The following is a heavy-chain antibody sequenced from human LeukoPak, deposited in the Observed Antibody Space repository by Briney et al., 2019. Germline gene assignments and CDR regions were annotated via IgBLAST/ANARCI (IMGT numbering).Heavy chain of an antibody. J-gene: IGHJ4*02. V-gene: IGHV3-7*01. D-gene: IGHD6-19*01. Sequence: GGSLRLSCAASGFTFSSYSMSWVRQAPGKGLEWMANINRDGSEKYYVDSVKGRFTISRDNAKHSLYLQMNSLRAEDTAVYYCARDLPMAGNGWPNDYWGQGTLVTVSS. CDR2: INRDGSEK. CDR3: ARDLPMAGNGWPNDY. CDR1: GFTFSSYS.